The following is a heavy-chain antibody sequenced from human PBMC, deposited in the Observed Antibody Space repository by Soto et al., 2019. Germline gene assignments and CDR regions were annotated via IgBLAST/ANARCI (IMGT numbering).Heavy chain of an antibody. CDR1: GDSVSSNNAA. CDR3: ARAEEYTRSSGMDV. V-gene: IGHV6-1*01. CDR2: TYYRSKWYS. Sequence: SQTLSLTCAISGDSVSSNNAAWNWIRQSPSRGLEWLGRTYYRSKWYSDYSLSVKSRITINPDTSKDQFSLQLNSVTPEDTALYYCARAEEYTRSSGMDVWGQGTTVTVSS. J-gene: IGHJ6*02. D-gene: IGHD6-6*01.